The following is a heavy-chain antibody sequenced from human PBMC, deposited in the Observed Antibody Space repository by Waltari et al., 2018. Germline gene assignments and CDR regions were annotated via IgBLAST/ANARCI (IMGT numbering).Heavy chain of an antibody. CDR3: ARGGWGFYLDL. V-gene: IGHV3-21*01. J-gene: IGHJ5*02. Sequence: EVQLMESGGGLVKPGGSLRLSCAASGCSYSPYYINWVRQAPGKGREWVSSFSSNGAYIHYADSVRGRFTISRDNAKTSLYLQMNGLRDEDTAVYYCARGGWGFYLDLWGQGALVTVSS. D-gene: IGHD7-27*01. CDR2: FSSNGAYI. CDR1: GCSYSPYY.